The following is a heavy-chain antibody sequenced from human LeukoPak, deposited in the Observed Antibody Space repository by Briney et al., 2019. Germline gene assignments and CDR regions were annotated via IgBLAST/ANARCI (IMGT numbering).Heavy chain of an antibody. CDR1: GGSFSSYY. CDR2: IYYSGST. Sequence: SETLSLTCAVYGGSFSSYYWSWIRQPPGKGLEWIGYIYYSGSTNYNPSLKSRVTISVDTSKNQFSLKLSSVTAADTAVYYCASGGNSGYDSLDYWGQGTLVTVSS. V-gene: IGHV4-59*08. J-gene: IGHJ4*02. D-gene: IGHD5-12*01. CDR3: ASGGNSGYDSLDY.